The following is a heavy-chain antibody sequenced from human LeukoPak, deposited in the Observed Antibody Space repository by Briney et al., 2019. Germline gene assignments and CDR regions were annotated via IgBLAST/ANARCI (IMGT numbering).Heavy chain of an antibody. CDR2: IYTGGST. J-gene: IGHJ3*02. CDR3: ARSIPTDGFDI. Sequence: SETLSLTCTVSGGSINTYYWSWIRQPAGKGLEWIGRIYTGGSTIYNPSLRSRVSILVDTSKNQFSLKLNSVTAADTAMYYCARSIPTDGFDIWGQGTMVTVSS. V-gene: IGHV4-4*07. CDR1: GGSINTYY.